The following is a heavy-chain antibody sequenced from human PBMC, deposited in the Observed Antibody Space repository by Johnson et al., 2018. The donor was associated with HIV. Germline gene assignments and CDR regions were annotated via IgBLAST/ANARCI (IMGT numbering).Heavy chain of an antibody. Sequence: MQLVESGGGLVQPGGSLRLSCAASGFTFSSYWMSWVRQAPGKGLEWVANIKQDGSEKYYVDSVKGRFTISRDNAKNSLYLQLNSLRAEDTAVYYCARVEPIRRAIDAFDIWGQGTMVTVSS. CDR1: GFTFSSYW. V-gene: IGHV3-7*01. CDR3: ARVEPIRRAIDAFDI. CDR2: IKQDGSEK. J-gene: IGHJ3*02.